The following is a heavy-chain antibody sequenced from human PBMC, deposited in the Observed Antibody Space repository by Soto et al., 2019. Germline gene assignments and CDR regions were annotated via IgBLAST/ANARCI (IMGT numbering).Heavy chain of an antibody. D-gene: IGHD3-3*01. CDR1: GFTFSSYA. J-gene: IGHJ5*02. CDR2: ISGGGGST. CDR3: AKDITIFGVPPTNDWFDP. Sequence: EVQLLESGGGLVQPGGSLRLSCAASGFTFSSYAMSWVRQAPGKGLEWVSAISGGGGSTYYADSVKGRFTISRDNSKNTRYLQMTSLRAEDTAVYYCAKDITIFGVPPTNDWFDPWGQGTLVTVSS. V-gene: IGHV3-23*01.